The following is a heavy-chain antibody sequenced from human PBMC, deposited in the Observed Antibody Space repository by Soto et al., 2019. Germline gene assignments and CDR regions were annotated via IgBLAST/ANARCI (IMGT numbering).Heavy chain of an antibody. V-gene: IGHV3-23*01. J-gene: IGHJ6*02. Sequence: EVRLLESGGGLVQPGGSLRLYCAGSGFTSSNYSISWVRQAPGKGLEWVSTTSGSGHYIKYRDSVKGRFTISRDNSKHTLYLQMHSLRAEDTAVYYCAGGAMVTTYYYGLDVWGPGTTVTVSS. CDR2: TSGSGHYI. CDR1: GFTSSNYS. CDR3: AGGAMVTTYYYGLDV. D-gene: IGHD5-18*01.